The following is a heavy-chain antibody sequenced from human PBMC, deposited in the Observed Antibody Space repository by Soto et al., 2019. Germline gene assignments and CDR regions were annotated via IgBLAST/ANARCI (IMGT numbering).Heavy chain of an antibody. CDR1: EFTFNNYA. V-gene: IGHV3-23*01. J-gene: IGHJ6*02. D-gene: IGHD3-3*01. CDR2: ISGSGGST. Sequence: GGSLRLSCAASEFTFNNYAMTWVRQTPGKGLEWVSAISGSGGSTYYADSVKGRFTISRDNSKNTLYLQMNSLRAEDTAVYYCAGDTYYDFWTGYYGMDVWGQGTTVTVSS. CDR3: AGDTYYDFWTGYYGMDV.